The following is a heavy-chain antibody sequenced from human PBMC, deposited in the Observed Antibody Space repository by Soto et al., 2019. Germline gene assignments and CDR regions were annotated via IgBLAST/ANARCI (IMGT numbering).Heavy chain of an antibody. V-gene: IGHV3-23*01. CDR1: GFTFSSYA. D-gene: IGHD2-2*01. Sequence: GGSLRLSCAASGFTFSSYAMSWVRQAPGKGLEWVSAISGSGGSTYYADSVKGRFTISRDNSKNTLYLQMNSLRAEDTAVYFCAIYHLELFRFDYWGQGTLVTVSS. CDR2: ISGSGGST. CDR3: AIYHLELFRFDY. J-gene: IGHJ4*02.